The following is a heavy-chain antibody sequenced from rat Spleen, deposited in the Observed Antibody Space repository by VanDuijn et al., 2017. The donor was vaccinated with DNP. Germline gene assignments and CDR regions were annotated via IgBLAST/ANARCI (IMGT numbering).Heavy chain of an antibody. V-gene: IGHV5S23*01. J-gene: IGHJ3*01. Sequence: EVQLVESGGGLVQPGRSLKLSCAASGFTFSDYAMAWVRQAPKKGLEWVTSISPSGGGTYYRDAVKGRFTISRDNAKSSLYMQMNSLKSEDTATYYCARQSAAISTGFAYWGQGTLVTVSS. CDR1: GFTFSDYA. D-gene: IGHD1-2*01. CDR3: ARQSAAISTGFAY. CDR2: ISPSGGGT.